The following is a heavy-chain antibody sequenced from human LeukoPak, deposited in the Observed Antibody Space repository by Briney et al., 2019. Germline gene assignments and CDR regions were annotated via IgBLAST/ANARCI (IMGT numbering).Heavy chain of an antibody. V-gene: IGHV5-51*01. CDR1: GYSFDAYW. CDR3: ARLPTYYSDSSGHYYFDY. D-gene: IGHD3-22*01. CDR2: IYPGDSDT. J-gene: IGHJ4*02. Sequence: GESLKISCKVSGYSFDAYWIAWVRQMPGKGLEWMGIIYPGDSDTRYSPSFQGQVTISADKSVTTAHLQWGSLKASDTAMYYCARLPTYYSDSSGHYYFDYWGQGALVTVSS.